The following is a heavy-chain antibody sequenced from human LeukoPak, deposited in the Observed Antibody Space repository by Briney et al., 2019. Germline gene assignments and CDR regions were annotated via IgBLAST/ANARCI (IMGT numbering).Heavy chain of an antibody. J-gene: IGHJ4*02. Sequence: PSETLSLTCAVYGGSFSGYYWSWLRQPPGKGLEWVGEINHSGSTNYNLSLKSRVTISVDTSKNQFSLKLSSVTAADTAVYYCAREGTYYYDSSGYSPLDFWGQGTLVTVSS. D-gene: IGHD3-22*01. CDR2: INHSGST. V-gene: IGHV4-34*01. CDR1: GGSFSGYY. CDR3: AREGTYYYDSSGYSPLDF.